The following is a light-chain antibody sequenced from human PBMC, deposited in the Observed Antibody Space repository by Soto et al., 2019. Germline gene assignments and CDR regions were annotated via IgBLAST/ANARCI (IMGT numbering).Light chain of an antibody. J-gene: IGLJ1*01. V-gene: IGLV1-40*01. CDR3: QSYDSSLSADV. CDR1: SSNLGADYD. CDR2: GNI. Sequence: QSVLTQPPSVSGAPGQRVTISCTGSSSNLGADYDVHWYQVLPGTAHKLLIYGNINRPSGVPDRFSGSKSATSASLAIAGLQAEDEADYYCQSYDSSLSADVFGAGTKLTVL.